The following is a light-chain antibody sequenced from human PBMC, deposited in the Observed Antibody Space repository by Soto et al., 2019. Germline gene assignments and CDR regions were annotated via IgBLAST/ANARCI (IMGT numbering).Light chain of an antibody. Sequence: QSVLTQPPSVSGAPGQRVTISCTGSSSNIGAGYDVHWYQQLPGTAPKLLIYGNSNRPSGVPDRFSGSKSGTSASLAITGLQAEDEADYSCQSCDSSLSALFGGGTKLTVL. CDR1: SSNIGAGYD. J-gene: IGLJ3*02. CDR3: QSCDSSLSAL. V-gene: IGLV1-40*01. CDR2: GNS.